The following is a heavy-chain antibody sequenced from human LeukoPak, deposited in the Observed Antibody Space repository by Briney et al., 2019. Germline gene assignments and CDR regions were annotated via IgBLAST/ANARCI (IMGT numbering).Heavy chain of an antibody. Sequence: SETLSLTCTVSGGSISSSPYYWSWIRPPPGKGLEWIATISYTDTSYYNPSLKSRVTISVDTSKNQFSLKLNSVTAADTAVYYCARLIKDAYSPGWFDPWGQGTLVTVSS. V-gene: IGHV4-39*01. D-gene: IGHD5-24*01. J-gene: IGHJ5*02. CDR1: GGSISSSPYY. CDR3: ARLIKDAYSPGWFDP. CDR2: ISYTDTS.